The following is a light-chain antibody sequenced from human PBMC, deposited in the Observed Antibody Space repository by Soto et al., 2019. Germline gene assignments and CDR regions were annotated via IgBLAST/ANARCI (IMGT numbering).Light chain of an antibody. CDR1: QSVSSAY. CDR2: GAS. Sequence: EIVLTQSPGTLSLSPGERATLSCRASQSVSSAYLAWYQQKPGQAPRLLISGASSRATGIPDRFSGSGSGTDFSLTISRLEPEDVAVYYCQQYGGSVPITFGQGTRLDIK. CDR3: QQYGGSVPIT. V-gene: IGKV3-20*01. J-gene: IGKJ5*01.